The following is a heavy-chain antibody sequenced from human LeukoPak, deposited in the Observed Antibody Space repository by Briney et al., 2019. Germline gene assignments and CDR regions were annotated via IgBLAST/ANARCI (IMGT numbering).Heavy chain of an antibody. CDR2: INHSGST. D-gene: IGHD4-17*01. Sequence: SETLSLTCAVYGGSFSGYYWSWIRQPPAKELEWIGEINHSGSTNYNPSLKSRVTISVDTSKNQFSLKLSSVTAADTAVYYCARTLTDYGDYVGWFDPWGQGTLVTVSS. J-gene: IGHJ5*02. V-gene: IGHV4-34*01. CDR3: ARTLTDYGDYVGWFDP. CDR1: GGSFSGYY.